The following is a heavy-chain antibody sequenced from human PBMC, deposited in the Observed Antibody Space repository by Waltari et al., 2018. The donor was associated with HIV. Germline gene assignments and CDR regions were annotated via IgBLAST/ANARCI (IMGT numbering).Heavy chain of an antibody. J-gene: IGHJ4*02. CDR1: GFTFDDYA. CDR3: AKVKRRYCSSTSCYYYFDC. D-gene: IGHD2-2*01. V-gene: IGHV3-9*01. Sequence: EVQLVESGGGLVQPGRSLRPSCAVSGFTFDDYAMHWVRQAPGKGLSGLAVISGNSSRIDDADSVKGRFTISRDNAKNSLYLQMNSLRANDTALYDCAKVKRRYCSSTSCYYYFDCWGQGTLVTVSS. CDR2: ISGNSSRI.